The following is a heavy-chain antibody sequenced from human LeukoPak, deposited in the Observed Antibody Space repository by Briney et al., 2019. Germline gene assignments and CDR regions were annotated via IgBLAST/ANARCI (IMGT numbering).Heavy chain of an antibody. CDR2: IFDSAST. CDR3: VRVLDSVNTWYFFDL. CDR1: NHSIIETDD. V-gene: IGHV4-38-2*02. J-gene: IGHJ4*02. D-gene: IGHD2/OR15-2a*01. Sequence: PSETLSLTCLVSNHSIIETDDWGWIRQTPGKGLEWIGSIFDSASTDYTPSLKSRVTISLDRSNNQFSLTMTSVTASDTAVYHCVRVLDSVNTWYFFDLWGQGIRVVVS.